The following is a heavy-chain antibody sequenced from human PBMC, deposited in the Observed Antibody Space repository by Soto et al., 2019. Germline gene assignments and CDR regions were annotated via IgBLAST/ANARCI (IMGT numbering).Heavy chain of an antibody. CDR2: ISYSGRT. D-gene: IGHD4-17*01. J-gene: IGHJ4*02. Sequence: SETLSLTCPVSGASIITDNYFWVWIRQSPSRRLELIGSISYSGRTYDNPSLQSRVTISIDASKNQFSLKLTSVTTADTAVYYCARRRASDYGGNHHPYYFDRWGQGALVTVS. V-gene: IGHV4-39*01. CDR3: ARRRASDYGGNHHPYYFDR. CDR1: GASIITDNYF.